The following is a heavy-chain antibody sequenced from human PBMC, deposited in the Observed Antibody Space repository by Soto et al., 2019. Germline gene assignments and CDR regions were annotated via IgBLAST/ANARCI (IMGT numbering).Heavy chain of an antibody. Sequence: EGCLRLYCSASGFTFSSCTMHWVRQAPGKGLEYVSAISSNGVNTYYADSAKGRFTISRDNSKNTLYLQMSSLRTEDTGVYYCVKDRRSSWRGVHYWCQGTVFTVSS. CDR1: GFTFSSCT. CDR3: VKDRRSSWRGVHY. D-gene: IGHD6-13*01. CDR2: ISSNGVNT. V-gene: IGHV3-64D*06. J-gene: IGHJ4*02.